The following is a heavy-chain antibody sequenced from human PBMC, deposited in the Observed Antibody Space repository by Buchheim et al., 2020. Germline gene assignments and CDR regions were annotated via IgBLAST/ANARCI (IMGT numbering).Heavy chain of an antibody. CDR1: GFTFSTHW. D-gene: IGHD3-10*01. Sequence: EVHLVESGGGLVQPGGSLRLPCAASGFTFSTHWMHWGRQAPGGGLEWVANIKEDGSEKQYVGSVKGRFTISRDNAKNSLYPQMNNLRAEDTAVYYCVRCVPFGGDWGQGTL. CDR3: VRCVPFGGD. CDR2: IKEDGSEK. V-gene: IGHV3-7*01. J-gene: IGHJ4*02.